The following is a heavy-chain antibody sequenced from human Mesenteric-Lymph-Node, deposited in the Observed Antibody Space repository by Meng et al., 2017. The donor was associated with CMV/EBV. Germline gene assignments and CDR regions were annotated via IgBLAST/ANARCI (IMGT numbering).Heavy chain of an antibody. J-gene: IGHJ4*02. CDR1: GGSFGGYY. D-gene: IGHD3-9*01. CDR3: ARGSSYDILTGYFDY. Sequence: VRLHRVGAGLLKPSETLSVTCAVYGGSFGGYYWNWIRQSPEKGLEWIGEINHSGSTTYNPSFTSRIIISVDTSTNQISLNMSSVTAADTAVYYCARGSSYDILTGYFDYWGQGALVTVSS. V-gene: IGHV4-34*01. CDR2: INHSGST.